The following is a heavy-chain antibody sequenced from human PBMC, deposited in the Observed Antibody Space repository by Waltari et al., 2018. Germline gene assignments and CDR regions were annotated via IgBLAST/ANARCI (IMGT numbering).Heavy chain of an antibody. J-gene: IGHJ4*02. V-gene: IGHV3-23*01. CDR3: AKDDYGDPYYFDY. CDR1: GFTFSSYA. CDR2: ISGSGGST. Sequence: EVQLLESGGGLVQPGGSLRLSCAASGFTFSSYAMSWVGQAPGKGLEWVSAISGSGGSTYYADSVKGRFTISRDNSKNTLYLQMNSLRAEDTAVYYCAKDDYGDPYYFDYWGQGTLVTVSS. D-gene: IGHD4-17*01.